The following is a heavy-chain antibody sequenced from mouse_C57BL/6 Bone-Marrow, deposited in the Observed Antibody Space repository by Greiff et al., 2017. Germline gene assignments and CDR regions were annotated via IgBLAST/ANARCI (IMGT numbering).Heavy chain of an antibody. V-gene: IGHV1-61*01. D-gene: IGHD3-3*01. CDR2: IYPSDSET. CDR1: GYTFTSYW. J-gene: IGHJ1*03. Sequence: QVQLKQPGAELVRPGSSVKLSCKASGYTFTSYWMDWVKQRPGQGLEWIGNIYPSDSETHYNQKFKDKATLTVDKSSSTAYMQLCSLTSEDSAVYYCARWADVGPCWYFYVCGTGTTVPVSS. CDR3: ARWADVGPCWYFYV.